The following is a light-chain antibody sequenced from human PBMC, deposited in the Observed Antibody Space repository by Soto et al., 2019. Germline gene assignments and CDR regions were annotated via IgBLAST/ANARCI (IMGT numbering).Light chain of an antibody. CDR2: AAS. V-gene: IGKV1-9*01. CDR1: QGISSY. J-gene: IGKJ4*01. Sequence: IQLTHSPSSLSLSVGDSFTIPCRASQGISSYLAWYQQKPGKAPKLLIYAASTLQSGVPSRFSGSGSGTDFTFTISSLQPEDTATYYCQQYDNLPLTFGGGTKVDIK. CDR3: QQYDNLPLT.